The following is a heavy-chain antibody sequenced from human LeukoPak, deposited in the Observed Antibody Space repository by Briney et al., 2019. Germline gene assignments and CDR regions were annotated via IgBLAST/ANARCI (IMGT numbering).Heavy chain of an antibody. Sequence: ASVKVSCKASGYTFTSYDINWVRQATGQGLEWMGWMNPNSGNTGYAQKFQGRVTITRNTSISTAYMELSSLRSEDTAVYYCARGERYFDWLLPYFDYWGQGTLVTVSS. D-gene: IGHD3-9*01. J-gene: IGHJ4*02. V-gene: IGHV1-8*03. CDR1: GYTFTSYD. CDR2: MNPNSGNT. CDR3: ARGERYFDWLLPYFDY.